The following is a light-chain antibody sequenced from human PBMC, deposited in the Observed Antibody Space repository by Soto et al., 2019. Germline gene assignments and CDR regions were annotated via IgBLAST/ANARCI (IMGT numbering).Light chain of an antibody. CDR1: QSISSY. Sequence: DIQMTQSPSSLSASVVDRVTITCRASQSISSYLNWYQQKPGKAPKLLIYAASTLQSGVPSRFSGSGSGTDFTLTISSLQSEDFTTYFCQHVYSTPFTFGPGTKVDI. CDR3: QHVYSTPFT. J-gene: IGKJ3*01. V-gene: IGKV1-39*01. CDR2: AAS.